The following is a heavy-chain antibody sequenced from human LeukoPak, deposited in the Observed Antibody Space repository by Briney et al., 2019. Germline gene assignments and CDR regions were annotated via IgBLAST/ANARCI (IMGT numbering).Heavy chain of an antibody. CDR3: ARNADRSFDY. CDR2: INPTGGST. D-gene: IGHD3-22*01. J-gene: IGHJ4*02. V-gene: IGHV1-46*01. Sequence: ASVKVSCKASGYTFPSYFMHWVRQAPGQGLEWMGIINPTGGSTTYAQKFQGRVTMTRDTSTSTVYMELSSLRPDDTAVYYCARNADRSFDYWGEGTLVTVSS. CDR1: GYTFPSYF.